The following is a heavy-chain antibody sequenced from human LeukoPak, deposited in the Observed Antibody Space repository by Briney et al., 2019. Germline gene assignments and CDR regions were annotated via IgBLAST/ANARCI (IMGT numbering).Heavy chain of an antibody. CDR3: ARDDRYYDILTGYSDYYYGMDV. Sequence: GGSLRLSCAASGFTFSSYGMHWVRQAPGKGLEWVAVIWYDVSNKYYADSVKGRFTISRDNSKNTLYLQMNSLRAEDTAVYYCARDDRYYDILTGYSDYYYGMDVWGQGTTVTVS. CDR2: IWYDVSNK. D-gene: IGHD3-9*01. CDR1: GFTFSSYG. J-gene: IGHJ6*02. V-gene: IGHV3-33*01.